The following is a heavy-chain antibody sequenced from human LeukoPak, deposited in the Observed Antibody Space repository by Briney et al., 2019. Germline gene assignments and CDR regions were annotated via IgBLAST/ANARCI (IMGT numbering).Heavy chain of an antibody. D-gene: IGHD1-26*01. CDR3: AKLTIVGATRFDY. CDR2: ISYDGSNK. CDR1: GFTFSSYG. Sequence: GGSLRLSCAASGFTFSSYGMHWVRQAPGKGLGWVAVISYDGSNKYYADSVKGRFTISRDNSKNTLYLQMNSLRAEDTAVYYCAKLTIVGATRFDYWGQGTLVTVSS. J-gene: IGHJ4*02. V-gene: IGHV3-30*18.